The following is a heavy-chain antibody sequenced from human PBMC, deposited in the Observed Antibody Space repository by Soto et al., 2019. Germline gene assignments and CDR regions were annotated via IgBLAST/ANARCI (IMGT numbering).Heavy chain of an antibody. CDR3: AQPLGSAVAGHGRFDL. CDR2: ITPMFGTA. CDR1: GGTFSRYA. V-gene: IGHV1-69*12. J-gene: IGHJ2*01. Sequence: QVQLVQSGPEVKKPESSVKVSCKASGGTFSRYAISWVRQAPGQGLEWMGGITPMFGTANYAQKFQDRVTIPAGDYTITVHMELSCRRADDTAVYYCAQPLGSAVAGHGRFDLWGRGTLVIVSS. D-gene: IGHD6-19*01.